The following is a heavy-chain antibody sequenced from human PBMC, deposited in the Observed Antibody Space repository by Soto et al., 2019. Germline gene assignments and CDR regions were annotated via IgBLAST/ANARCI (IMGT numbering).Heavy chain of an antibody. CDR3: ASGFLEWLLLDY. Sequence: GGSLRLSCAASGFTFSRYAMHWVRQAPGKGLEWVAVISYDGTNKYYADSVKGRFTISRDNSENTLYLQMNSLRPDDTSVYYCASGFLEWLLLDYWGQGTVVTVSS. D-gene: IGHD3-3*01. J-gene: IGHJ4*02. CDR2: ISYDGTNK. CDR1: GFTFSRYA. V-gene: IGHV3-30-3*01.